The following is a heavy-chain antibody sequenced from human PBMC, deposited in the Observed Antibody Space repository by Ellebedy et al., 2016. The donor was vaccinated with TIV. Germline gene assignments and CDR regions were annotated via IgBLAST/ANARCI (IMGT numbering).Heavy chain of an antibody. CDR1: GFTFSSYA. V-gene: IGHV3-30-3*01. J-gene: IGHJ4*02. Sequence: GESLKISCAASGFTFSSYAMHWVRQAPGKGLEWVAVISYDGSNKYYADSVKGRFTISRDNSKNTLYLQMNSLRAEDTAVYYCARVYPDTAMVESTLDYWGQGTLVTVSS. CDR3: ARVYPDTAMVESTLDY. D-gene: IGHD5-18*01. CDR2: ISYDGSNK.